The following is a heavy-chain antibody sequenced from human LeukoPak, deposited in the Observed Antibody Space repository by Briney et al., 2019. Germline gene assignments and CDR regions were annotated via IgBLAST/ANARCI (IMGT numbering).Heavy chain of an antibody. CDR3: ARGGRGSSWFDN. CDR2: ISGSGGST. Sequence: GGFLRLSCAAPGFTFSSYAMSWVRQAPGKGLEWVSAISGSGGSTYYADSVKGRFTISRENAKNSLYLQMNSLRAGDTAVYYCARGGRGSSWFDNWGQGTLVTVSS. CDR1: GFTFSSYA. J-gene: IGHJ4*02. D-gene: IGHD6-13*01. V-gene: IGHV3-23*01.